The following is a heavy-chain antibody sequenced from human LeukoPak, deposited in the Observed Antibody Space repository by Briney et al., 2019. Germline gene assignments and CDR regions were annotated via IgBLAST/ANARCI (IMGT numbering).Heavy chain of an antibody. V-gene: IGHV3-49*04. CDR1: GFTFGDYA. CDR3: SSREDTAMDTSFDY. Sequence: PGRSLRLSCTASGFTFGDYAMNWVRQAPGKGLEWVGFIRSKAYGGTTEDGASVKGRFTISRDDSKSIAYLQMNSLKTEDTAVYYCSSREDTAMDTSFDYWGQGTLVTVSS. D-gene: IGHD5-18*01. J-gene: IGHJ4*02. CDR2: IRSKAYGGTT.